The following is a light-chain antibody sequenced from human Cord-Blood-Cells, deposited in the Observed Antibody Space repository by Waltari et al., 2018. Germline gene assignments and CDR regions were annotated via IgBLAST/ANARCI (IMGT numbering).Light chain of an antibody. CDR1: SSDVGGYNY. V-gene: IGLV2-14*01. CDR2: DVS. CDR3: SSYTSSSTYV. Sequence: QSALTQPASVSGSPGQSITISCTGPSSDVGGYNYVSWYQQPPGKAPKLMIYDVSNRPSGVSNRFSGSKSGNTASLTISGLQAEDEADYYCSSYTSSSTYVFGTGTKVTVL. J-gene: IGLJ1*01.